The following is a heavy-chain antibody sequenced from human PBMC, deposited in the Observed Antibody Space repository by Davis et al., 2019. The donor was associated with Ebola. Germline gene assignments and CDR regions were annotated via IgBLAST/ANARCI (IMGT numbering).Heavy chain of an antibody. D-gene: IGHD6-6*01. J-gene: IGHJ5*02. Sequence: GESLKISCAASGFTFSSYEMNWVRQAPGKGLEWVSYISSSGSTIYYADSVKGRFTISRDNAKNSLYLQMNSLRAEDTAVYYCAKSQLRSSSSSDWFDPWGQGTLVTVSS. CDR1: GFTFSSYE. V-gene: IGHV3-48*03. CDR3: AKSQLRSSSSSDWFDP. CDR2: ISSSGSTI.